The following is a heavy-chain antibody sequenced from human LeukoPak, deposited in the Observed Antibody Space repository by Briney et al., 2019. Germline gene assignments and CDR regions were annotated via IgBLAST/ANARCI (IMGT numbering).Heavy chain of an antibody. Sequence: GGSLRLSCAAAGFMFSNCGMHWVRQAPGKGLEWVAVISFDGSNKYYADSVKGRFTISRDNSKNTLYLQMNSLTTEDTAVYYCAKDHLHIFGSGSYIDYWGQGTLVTVSS. CDR2: ISFDGSNK. CDR1: GFMFSNCG. D-gene: IGHD3-10*01. J-gene: IGHJ4*02. CDR3: AKDHLHIFGSGSYIDY. V-gene: IGHV3-30*18.